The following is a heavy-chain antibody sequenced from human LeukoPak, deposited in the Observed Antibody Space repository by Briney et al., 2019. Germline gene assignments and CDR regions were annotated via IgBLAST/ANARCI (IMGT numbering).Heavy chain of an antibody. CDR3: ARISAVDGPTYFYYMDV. CDR1: GYNFATYW. CDR2: IYPGHSDM. Sequence: GESLQISCQGSGYNFATYWIGWVRPVPGRGLEWMGVIYPGHSDMRYSPSFQGQVTILADMSINTPYLQWSSLKASDTATYYCARISAVDGPTYFYYMDVWGKGTAVTVS. J-gene: IGHJ6*03. V-gene: IGHV5-51*01. D-gene: IGHD5-12*01.